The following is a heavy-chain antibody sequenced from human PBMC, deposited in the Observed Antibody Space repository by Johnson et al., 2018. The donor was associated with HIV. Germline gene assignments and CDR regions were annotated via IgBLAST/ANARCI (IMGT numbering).Heavy chain of an antibody. Sequence: QVQLVESGGGVVQPGRSLRLSCAASGFTFSSYGMHWVRQAPGKGLEWVAVISYDGSNKYYADSVKGRFTISRDNAKNSLYLQMNSLRAEDTAVYYCARDPGFDDAFDIWGQGTMVTVSS. CDR2: ISYDGSNK. CDR3: ARDPGFDDAFDI. V-gene: IGHV3-30*19. J-gene: IGHJ3*02. CDR1: GFTFSSYG.